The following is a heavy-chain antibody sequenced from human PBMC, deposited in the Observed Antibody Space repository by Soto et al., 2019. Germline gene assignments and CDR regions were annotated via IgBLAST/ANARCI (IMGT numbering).Heavy chain of an antibody. CDR3: ARLPKGSTVTR. CDR1: GFRFSDHS. J-gene: IGHJ4*02. Sequence: ELHLLESGGALVHPGGSLRLACVASGFRFSDHSMNWVRQAPGKGLEWVSYITSSGDSIQYADSVKGRFTVSRDNAKNSLFLHMNSLRDDDTAVYYCARLPKGSTVTRWGQGTLVTVSS. V-gene: IGHV3-48*02. CDR2: ITSSGDSI. D-gene: IGHD4-17*01.